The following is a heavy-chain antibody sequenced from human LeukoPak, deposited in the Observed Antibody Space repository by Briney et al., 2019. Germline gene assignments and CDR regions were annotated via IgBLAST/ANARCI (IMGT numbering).Heavy chain of an antibody. CDR2: IYYSGSS. CDR3: ARSPLLSYGMDV. V-gene: IGHV4-59*01. Sequence: SETLSLTCTVSGDSTSRCYWSWIRQPPGKGLEWIGYIYYSGSSNYSPSLKSRVTISGDTSRKQFSLKLTSVTAADTAVYYCARSPLLSYGMDVWGQGTTVTVSS. J-gene: IGHJ6*02. CDR1: GDSTSRCY. D-gene: IGHD3-10*01.